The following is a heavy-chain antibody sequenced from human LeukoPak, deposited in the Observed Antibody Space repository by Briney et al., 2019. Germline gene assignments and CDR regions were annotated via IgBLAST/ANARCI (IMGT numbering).Heavy chain of an antibody. J-gene: IGHJ3*02. V-gene: IGHV4-34*01. D-gene: IGHD3-10*01. Sequence: SETLSLTCAVYGGSFSGYYWSWIRQPPGKGLEWIGKTNHSGSTNYNPSLKSRVTISVDTSKNQFSLKLSSVTAADTAVYYCARPRGDSIAPSGGAFDIWGQGTMVTVSS. CDR2: TNHSGST. CDR1: GGSFSGYY. CDR3: ARPRGDSIAPSGGAFDI.